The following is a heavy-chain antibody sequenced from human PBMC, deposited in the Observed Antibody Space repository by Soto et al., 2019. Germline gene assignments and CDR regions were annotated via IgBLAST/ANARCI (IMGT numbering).Heavy chain of an antibody. Sequence: GESLKISCKGSGYSFAGYWITWVRQKPGKGLEWMGRIDPSDSASSYSPSFRGHVTISGDRSINTVYLQWDSLQASDTAIYFDSWGQGTLVTVS. CDR3: S. V-gene: IGHV5-10-1*01. CDR1: GYSFAGYW. J-gene: IGHJ4*02. CDR2: IDPSDSAS.